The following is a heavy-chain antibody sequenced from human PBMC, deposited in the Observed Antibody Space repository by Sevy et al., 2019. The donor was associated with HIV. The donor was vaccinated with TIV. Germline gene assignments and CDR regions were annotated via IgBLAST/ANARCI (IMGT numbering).Heavy chain of an antibody. V-gene: IGHV3-30*18. Sequence: GGSLRLSCAASGFTFSSYGMHWVRQAPGKGLERVAVISYDGSNKNYADSVKGRFTISRDNSKNTLYLQMNSLRAEDTAVYYCAKDAGGTGYSYGMDVWGQGTTVTVSS. CDR3: AKDAGGTGYSYGMDV. J-gene: IGHJ6*02. D-gene: IGHD1-1*01. CDR2: ISYDGSNK. CDR1: GFTFSSYG.